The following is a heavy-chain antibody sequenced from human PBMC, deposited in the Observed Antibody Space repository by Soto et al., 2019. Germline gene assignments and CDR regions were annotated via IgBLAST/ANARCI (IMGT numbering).Heavy chain of an antibody. CDR1: GFGDYA. CDR2: ISHDGGNA. J-gene: IGHJ3*02. V-gene: IGHV3-30-3*01. Sequence: VQLVVSGGGVVQPGRSLRLSCAMSGFGDYAMHWVRQAPGKGLEWVALISHDGGNAHDADFVKGRFTISRDNSKNTLYLHMYSLRRENTGVYFCMRGGYSHDAPEGFDIGGQGRMVTVSS. CDR3: MRGGYSHDAPEGFDI. D-gene: IGHD5-18*01.